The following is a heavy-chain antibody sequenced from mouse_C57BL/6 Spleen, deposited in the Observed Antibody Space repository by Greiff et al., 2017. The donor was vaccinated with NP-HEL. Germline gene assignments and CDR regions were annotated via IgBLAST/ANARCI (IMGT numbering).Heavy chain of an antibody. J-gene: IGHJ2*01. CDR1: GFTFSSYA. CDR2: ISDGGSYT. D-gene: IGHD4-1*01. CDR3: ARDVLGFDY. Sequence: EVQLVESGGGLVKPGGSLKLSCAASGFTFSSYAMSWVRQTPEKRLEWVATISDGGSYTYYPDNVKGRFTISRDNAKNNLYLQMSHLKSEDTAMYYCARDVLGFDYWGQGTTLTVSS. V-gene: IGHV5-4*01.